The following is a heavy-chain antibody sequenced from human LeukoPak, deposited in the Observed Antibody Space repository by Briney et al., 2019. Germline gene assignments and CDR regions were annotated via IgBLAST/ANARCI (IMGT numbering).Heavy chain of an antibody. V-gene: IGHV1-2*02. CDR1: GYTFTGYY. CDR2: INPNSGGT. D-gene: IGHD3-9*01. J-gene: IGHJ4*02. CDR3: ASMDILTGLYYFDY. Sequence: ASVKVSCKASGYTFTGYYMHWVRQAPGQGLEWMGWINPNSGGTNYAQKFQGRVTMTRDTPISTAYMELSRLRSDDTAVYYCASMDILTGLYYFDYWGQGTLVTVSS.